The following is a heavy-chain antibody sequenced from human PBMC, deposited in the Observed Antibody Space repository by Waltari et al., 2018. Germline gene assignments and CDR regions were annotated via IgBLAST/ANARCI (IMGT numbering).Heavy chain of an antibody. J-gene: IGHJ4*02. Sequence: QVQLQESGPGLVKPSETLSLTCSVSGGSISSSSFFWGWIRQPPGKGLEWIGSLYYTGNPYYTPSRKSRVTISADTSKNQFSLRLSSVTAADTAVYYCARHMPYYDSIYYFDYWGQGTLVTVSS. CDR3: ARHMPYYDSIYYFDY. D-gene: IGHD3-3*01. CDR1: GGSISSSSFF. CDR2: LYYTGNP. V-gene: IGHV4-39*01.